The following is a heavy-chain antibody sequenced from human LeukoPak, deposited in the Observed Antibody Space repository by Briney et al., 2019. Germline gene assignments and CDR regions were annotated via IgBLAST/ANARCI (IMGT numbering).Heavy chain of an antibody. V-gene: IGHV3-21*01. J-gene: IGHJ4*02. CDR2: ISGSGDSI. CDR1: GFTFRDYA. D-gene: IGHD1-26*01. CDR3: ARVGGSYLYFDY. Sequence: GGSLRLSCAASGFTFRDYALTWVRQAPGKGLEWVSAISGSGDSIYYADSVKGRFTISRDNAKNSVYLQMNSLRAEDTAVYYCARVGGSYLYFDYWGQGTLVTVSS.